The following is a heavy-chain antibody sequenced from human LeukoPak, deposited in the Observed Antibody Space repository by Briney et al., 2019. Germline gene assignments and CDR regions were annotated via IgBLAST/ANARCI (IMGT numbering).Heavy chain of an antibody. J-gene: IGHJ4*02. V-gene: IGHV3-30*03. D-gene: IGHD3-22*01. CDR2: ISYDGSNK. CDR3: HYDSSGYSSPLFDY. Sequence: GGSLRLSCAASGFSFSDYYMTWIRQAPGKGLEWVAVISYDGSNKYYADSVKGRFTISRDNSKNALYLQMNSLRAEDTAVYYCHYDSSGYSSPLFDYWGQGTLVTVSS. CDR1: GFSFSDYY.